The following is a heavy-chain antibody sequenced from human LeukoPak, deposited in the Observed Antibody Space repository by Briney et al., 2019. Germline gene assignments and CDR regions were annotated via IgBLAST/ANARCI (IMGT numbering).Heavy chain of an antibody. V-gene: IGHV3-53*01. CDR2: LYSGANT. D-gene: IGHD1-26*01. CDR3: ARTETYSGSYAYDY. Sequence: GGSLRLSCAASGFTFSSYSMNWVRQAPGKGLEWVSVLYSGANTYYADSVKGRFTISRDNSKNTLYLQMNSLRAEDTAVYYCARTETYSGSYAYDYWGQGTLVTVSS. CDR1: GFTFSSYS. J-gene: IGHJ4*02.